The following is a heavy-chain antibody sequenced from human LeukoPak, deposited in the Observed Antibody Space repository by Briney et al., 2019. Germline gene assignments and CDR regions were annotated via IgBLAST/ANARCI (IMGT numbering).Heavy chain of an antibody. D-gene: IGHD2-2*01. CDR2: ISASGGST. CDR3: AKDADIVVSSYFDY. J-gene: IGHJ4*02. CDR1: GFTFSSYV. V-gene: IGHV3-23*01. Sequence: GGSLRLSCAPSGFTFSSYVMSWVRQAPGKGLEWVSSISASGGSTYYADSVKGRFTISRDNSKNTLYVQMNSLRAEDTAVYYCAKDADIVVSSYFDYWGQGTLVTVSS.